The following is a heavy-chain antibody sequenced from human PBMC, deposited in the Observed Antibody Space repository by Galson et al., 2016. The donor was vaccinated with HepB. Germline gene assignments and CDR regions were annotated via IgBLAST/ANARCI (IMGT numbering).Heavy chain of an antibody. CDR2: ISGSAYTT. V-gene: IGHV3-23*01. CDR1: GFSFSSYA. D-gene: IGHD3-16*01. CDR3: AKGGGISRQENYYGMDV. J-gene: IGHJ6*02. Sequence: SLRLSCAASGFSFSSYAMNWVRQAPGKGLEWVSGISGSAYTTYYADSVKGRFTISRDNSKNTLFMVMNSSRAEDTAVYYCAKGGGISRQENYYGMDVWGQGATITVSS.